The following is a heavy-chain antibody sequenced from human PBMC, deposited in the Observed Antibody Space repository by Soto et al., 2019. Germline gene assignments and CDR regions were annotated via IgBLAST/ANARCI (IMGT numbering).Heavy chain of an antibody. J-gene: IGHJ6*03. CDR3: ARGLWASYGSGLPTDYYYYYMDV. CDR2: INPSGGST. D-gene: IGHD3-10*01. V-gene: IGHV1-46*03. CDR1: GYTFTSYY. Sequence: GASVKVSCKSSGYTFTSYYMHWVRQAPGQGLEWMGIINPSGGSTSYAQKFQGRVTMTRDTSTSTVYMELSSLRSEDTAVYYCARGLWASYGSGLPTDYYYYYMDVWGKGTTVTVSS.